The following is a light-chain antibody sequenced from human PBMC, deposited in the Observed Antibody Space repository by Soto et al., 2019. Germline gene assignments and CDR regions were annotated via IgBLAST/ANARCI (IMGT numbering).Light chain of an antibody. J-gene: IGLJ3*02. CDR2: EVS. Sequence: QSVLTQPPSASGSPGQSVTISCTGTSSDVGGYNYVSWYQQHPGKAPKLMIYEVSKRPSGVPDRFSGSKSGNTASLTVSGLQAEDEADYYCQSYDNTLGGLGWVFGGGTKLTVL. CDR1: SSDVGGYNY. CDR3: QSYDNTLGGLGWV. V-gene: IGLV2-8*01.